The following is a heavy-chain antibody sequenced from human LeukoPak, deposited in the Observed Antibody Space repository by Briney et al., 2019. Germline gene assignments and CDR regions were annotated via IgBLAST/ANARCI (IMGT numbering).Heavy chain of an antibody. V-gene: IGHV4-38-2*01. CDR2: MYPTLYHGGST. Sequence: PSETLSLTCAVSGVSISSNFYWGWIRQSPGKGLEWIATMYPTLYHGGSTFYSPSLKSRVIMSLDKSQNHFSLKLSSVTAADTAVYYCAISIGYSYGDDAFDVWGPGTGVTVSS. CDR3: AISIGYSYGDDAFDV. CDR1: GVSISSNFY. J-gene: IGHJ3*01. D-gene: IGHD5-18*01.